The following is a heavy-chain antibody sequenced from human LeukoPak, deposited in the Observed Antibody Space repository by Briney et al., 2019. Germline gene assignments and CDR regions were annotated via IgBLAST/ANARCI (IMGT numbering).Heavy chain of an antibody. CDR1: GGTFSSYA. J-gene: IGHJ6*03. CDR3: ARVVGLTGYSSSWYSGYYYYMDV. CDR2: IIPIFGTT. Sequence: SVKVSCKASGGTFSSYAISWVRQAPGQGLEWMGGIIPIFGTTNYAQKFQDRVTITADKSTSTAYMELSRLRSEDTAVYYCARVVGLTGYSSSWYSGYYYYMDVWGKGTTVTVSS. V-gene: IGHV1-69*06. D-gene: IGHD6-13*01.